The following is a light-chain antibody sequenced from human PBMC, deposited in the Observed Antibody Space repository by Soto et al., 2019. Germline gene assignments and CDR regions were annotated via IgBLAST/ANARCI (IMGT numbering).Light chain of an antibody. J-gene: IGLJ2*01. CDR3: SSYTTSPSFIH. CDR1: SSDIGNYDF. Sequence: QSALTQPASVSGSPGQSITISCTGTSSDIGNYDFVSWYQQVPGTAPKAMIYEVSSRPSGVSNRFSGSKSGNKAYLTISGLQAEDEAYYYCSSYTTSPSFIHFGGGTKLTVL. V-gene: IGLV2-14*01. CDR2: EVS.